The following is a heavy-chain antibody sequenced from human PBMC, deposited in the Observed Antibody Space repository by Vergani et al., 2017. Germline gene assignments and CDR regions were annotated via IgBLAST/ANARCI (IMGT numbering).Heavy chain of an antibody. V-gene: IGHV3-30*02. CDR3: AREGEVPAAYSYYYYMDV. CDR1: GFTFSSYG. Sequence: QVQLVESGGGVVQPGGSLRLSCAASGFTFSSYGMHWVRQAPGKGLEWVAFIRYDGSNKYYADSVKGRFTISRDNSKNTLYLQMNSLRAEDTAVYYCAREGEVPAAYSYYYYMDVWGKGTTVTVSS. CDR2: IRYDGSNK. D-gene: IGHD2-2*01. J-gene: IGHJ6*03.